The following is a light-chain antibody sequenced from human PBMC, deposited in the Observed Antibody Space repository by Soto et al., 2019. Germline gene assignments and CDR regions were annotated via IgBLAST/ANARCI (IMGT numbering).Light chain of an antibody. CDR1: QGIRNY. Sequence: DIQMTQSPSSLSASVGDRVTITCRASQGIRNYLAWYQQKPGKVPKLLIYAASTLQSGVPSRFSGSGSGTYFTLTISSLQPEDVATYYGQTYNSAPFTFGPGTKVDIK. CDR2: AAS. V-gene: IGKV1-27*01. CDR3: QTYNSAPFT. J-gene: IGKJ3*01.